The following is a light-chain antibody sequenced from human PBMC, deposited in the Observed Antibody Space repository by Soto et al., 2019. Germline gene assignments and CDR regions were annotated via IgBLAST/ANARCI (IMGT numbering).Light chain of an antibody. CDR3: NSYTGSSTPYV. CDR1: SSDVGSYNY. J-gene: IGLJ1*01. V-gene: IGLV2-14*03. CDR2: DVS. Sequence: QSALTQPASVSGSPGQSITISCTGNSSDVGSYNYVSWYQQHPGKAPKLMIYDVSNRPSGVSNRFSGSKSGNTASLTISGLQAEDEADYYCNSYTGSSTPYVFGTGTKVTVL.